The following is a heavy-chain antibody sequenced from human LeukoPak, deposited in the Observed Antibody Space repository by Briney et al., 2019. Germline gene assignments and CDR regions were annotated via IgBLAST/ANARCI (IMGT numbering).Heavy chain of an antibody. Sequence: ASVKVSCKASGLTFTNYYIHWVRQAPGQGLEWMGLINPSGDNTGYAQRFQGRVTMTRDTSTSTVYMELSNLRSEDTAVYYCARDYSKFDYWGQGTLVTVSS. J-gene: IGHJ4*02. CDR2: INPSGDNT. CDR1: GLTFTNYY. CDR3: ARDYSKFDY. D-gene: IGHD4-4*01. V-gene: IGHV1-46*01.